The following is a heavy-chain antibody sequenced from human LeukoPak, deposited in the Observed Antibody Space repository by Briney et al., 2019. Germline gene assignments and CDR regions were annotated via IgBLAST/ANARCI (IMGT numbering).Heavy chain of an antibody. V-gene: IGHV1-69*13. CDR3: ARDSGSGNNDY. CDR2: IIPIFGTA. D-gene: IGHD1-26*01. J-gene: IGHJ4*02. Sequence: AASVKVSCKASGGTFSSYAISWVRQAPGQGLEWMGGIIPIFGTANYAQKFQGRVTITADESTSTAYMELSSLRSEDAAVYYCARDSGSGNNDYWGQGTLVTVSS. CDR1: GGTFSSYA.